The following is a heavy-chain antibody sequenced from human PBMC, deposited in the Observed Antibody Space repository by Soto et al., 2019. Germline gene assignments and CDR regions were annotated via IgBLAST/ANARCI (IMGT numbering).Heavy chain of an antibody. J-gene: IGHJ3*02. D-gene: IGHD4-17*01. CDR1: GGSISSYY. CDR3: ARKRKGLREWRAFDI. CDR2: IYYSGST. Sequence: SETLSLTCTVSGGSISSYYWSWIRQPPGKGLEWIGYIYYSGSTNYNPSLKSRVTISVDTSKNQFSLKLSSVTAADTAVYYCARKRKGLREWRAFDIWGQGTMVTVSS. V-gene: IGHV4-59*01.